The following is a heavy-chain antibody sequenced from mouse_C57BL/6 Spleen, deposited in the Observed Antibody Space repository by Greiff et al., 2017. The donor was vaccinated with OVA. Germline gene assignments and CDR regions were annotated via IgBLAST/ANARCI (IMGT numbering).Heavy chain of an antibody. CDR1: GYTFTDYN. J-gene: IGHJ1*03. CDR3: AREGYYYGSSYGYFDV. D-gene: IGHD1-1*01. Sequence: VQLQQSGPELVKPGASVKIPCKASGYTFTDYNMDWVKQSTGQSLEWIGDINPNNGGTIYNQKFKGKATLTVDKSSSTAYMELRSLTSEDTAVYYCAREGYYYGSSYGYFDVWGTGTTVTVSS. V-gene: IGHV1-18*01. CDR2: INPNNGGT.